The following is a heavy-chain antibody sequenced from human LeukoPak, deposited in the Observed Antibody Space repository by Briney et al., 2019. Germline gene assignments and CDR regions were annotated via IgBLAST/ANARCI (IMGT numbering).Heavy chain of an antibody. Sequence: GGSLRLSCAASGFTFSSYGMHWVRQAPGKGLEWVTVISYDGSNKYYVDSVKGRFTISRDNSKNTLYLQMNSLRAEDTAVYYCAKDRGPYSGYDFDYFDYWGQGTLVTVSS. CDR2: ISYDGSNK. V-gene: IGHV3-30*18. J-gene: IGHJ4*02. CDR1: GFTFSSYG. CDR3: AKDRGPYSGYDFDYFDY. D-gene: IGHD5-12*01.